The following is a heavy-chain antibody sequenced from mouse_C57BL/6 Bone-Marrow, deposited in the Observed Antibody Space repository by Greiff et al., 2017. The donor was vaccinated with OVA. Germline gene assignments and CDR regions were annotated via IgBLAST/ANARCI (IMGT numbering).Heavy chain of an antibody. Sequence: QVQLQQSGPELVKPGASVKISCKASGYAFSSSWMNWVKQRPGKGLEWIGRIYPGDGDTNYNGKFKGKATLTADKSSSTAYMQLSSLTSEDSAVYFCADGSSPWFAYWGQGTLVTVSA. CDR3: ADGSSPWFAY. CDR1: GYAFSSSW. J-gene: IGHJ3*01. V-gene: IGHV1-82*01. D-gene: IGHD1-1*01. CDR2: IYPGDGDT.